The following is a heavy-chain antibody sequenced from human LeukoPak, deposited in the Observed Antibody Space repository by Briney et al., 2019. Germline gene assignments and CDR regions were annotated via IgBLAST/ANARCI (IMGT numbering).Heavy chain of an antibody. V-gene: IGHV1-8*03. Sequence: GASVKVSCKASGGTFSSYDINWVRQATGQGLEWMGWMNPNSGNTGYAQKFQGRVTITRNTSISTAYMELSSLRSEDTAVYYCARDQKVGATPYFGMDVWGQGTTVTVSS. J-gene: IGHJ6*02. CDR2: MNPNSGNT. CDR1: GGTFSSYD. CDR3: ARDQKVGATPYFGMDV. D-gene: IGHD1-26*01.